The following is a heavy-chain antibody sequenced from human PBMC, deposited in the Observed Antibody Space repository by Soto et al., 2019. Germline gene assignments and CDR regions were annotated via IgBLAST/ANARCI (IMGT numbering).Heavy chain of an antibody. CDR1: GFTFSSYA. CDR3: ARMPLGH. V-gene: IGHV3-64*01. CDR2: ISSNGGST. D-gene: IGHD2-2*01. Sequence: PGGSLRLSCAASGFTFSSYAMHWVRQAPGKGLEYVSAISSNGGSTYYANSVKGRFTISRDNSKNALYLQMGSLRAEDMAVYYCARMPLGHWGQGTLVTVSS. J-gene: IGHJ5*02.